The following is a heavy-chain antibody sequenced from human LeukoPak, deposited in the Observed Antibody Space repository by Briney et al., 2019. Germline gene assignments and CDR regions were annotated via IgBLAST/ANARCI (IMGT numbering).Heavy chain of an antibody. D-gene: IGHD6-13*01. CDR2: INPSGGST. V-gene: IGHV1-46*01. Sequence: ASVKVSCKASGYTFTSYYMHWVRQAPGQGLEWMGIINPSGGSTSYAQKFQGRVTMTRDTSTGTVYMELSSLRSEDTAVYYCARDSEPPGIAAAVSWFDPWGQGTLVTVSS. CDR1: GYTFTSYY. CDR3: ARDSEPPGIAAAVSWFDP. J-gene: IGHJ5*02.